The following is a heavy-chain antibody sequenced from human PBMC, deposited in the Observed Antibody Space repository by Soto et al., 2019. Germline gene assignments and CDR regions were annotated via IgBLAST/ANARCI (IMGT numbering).Heavy chain of an antibody. CDR1: GFTFSSYA. CDR2: ISYDGSNK. D-gene: IGHD3-3*01. Sequence: GGSLRLSCAASGFTFSSYAMHWVRQAPGKGLEWVAVISYDGSNKYSADSVKGRFTISRDNSKNTLYLQMNSLRAEDTAVYYCARDRYDFWSGPNYYGMDVWGQGTTVTVSS. V-gene: IGHV3-30-3*01. CDR3: ARDRYDFWSGPNYYGMDV. J-gene: IGHJ6*02.